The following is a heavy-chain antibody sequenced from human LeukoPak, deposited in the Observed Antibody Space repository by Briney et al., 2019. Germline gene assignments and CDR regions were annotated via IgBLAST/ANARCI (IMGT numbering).Heavy chain of an antibody. J-gene: IGHJ4*02. CDR1: GYSISSGYY. V-gene: IGHV4-38-2*02. CDR2: IYHSGST. CDR3: ARENY. Sequence: SETLSLTCAVSGYSISSGYYWGWIRQPPGKGLGWIGSIYHSGSTYYNPSLKSRVTISVDTSKNQFSLKLSSVTAADTAVYYCARENYWGQGTLVTVSS.